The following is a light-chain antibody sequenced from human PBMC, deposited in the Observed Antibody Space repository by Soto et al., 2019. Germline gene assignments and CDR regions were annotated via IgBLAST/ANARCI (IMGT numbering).Light chain of an antibody. J-gene: IGLJ3*02. Sequence: QSVLTQPPSVSGAPGQRVTISCTGSSSNIGAGYDVHWYQQLPGTAPKLLIYGNSNRPSGVPDRFSGSKSGTSASLAITGLQAEDEADYYCQSYDSSQSGCWVFGGGTKLTVL. CDR1: SSNIGAGYD. CDR3: QSYDSSQSGCWV. CDR2: GNS. V-gene: IGLV1-40*01.